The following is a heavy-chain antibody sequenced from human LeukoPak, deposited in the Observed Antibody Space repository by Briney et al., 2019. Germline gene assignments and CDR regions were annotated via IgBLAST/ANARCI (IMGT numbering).Heavy chain of an antibody. J-gene: IGHJ4*02. CDR3: AKDFGGYGDYVVYYFDY. D-gene: IGHD4-17*01. V-gene: IGHV3-21*04. CDR1: EFVFSSHA. CDR2: ITGSSSHI. Sequence: PGGSLRLSCVASEFVFSSHAMIWVRQAPGKGLEWISSITGSSSHIFYADSVRGRFTISRDNSKNTLYLQMNSLRAEDTAVYYCAKDFGGYGDYVVYYFDYWGQGTLVTVSS.